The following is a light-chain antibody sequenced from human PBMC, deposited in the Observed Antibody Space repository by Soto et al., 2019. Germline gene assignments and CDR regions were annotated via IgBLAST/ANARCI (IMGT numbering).Light chain of an antibody. CDR1: SSDVGGYKY. CDR3: SSYTSSSTLV. J-gene: IGLJ1*01. Sequence: QSVLTQPASGSGSTGQSITISCTGTSSDVGGYKYVSWYQQYPGKAPKLMFYEVSNRPSGVSNRFSGSKSGNTASLTISGLQAEDEADYYCSSYTSSSTLVFGTGTKVTV. V-gene: IGLV2-14*01. CDR2: EVS.